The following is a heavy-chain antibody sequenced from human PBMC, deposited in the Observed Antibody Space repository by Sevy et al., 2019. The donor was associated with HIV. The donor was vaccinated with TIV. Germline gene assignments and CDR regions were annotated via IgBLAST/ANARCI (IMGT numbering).Heavy chain of an antibody. J-gene: IGHJ6*02. Sequence: SETLSLTCTVSGGSISSYYWSWIRQPPGKGLEWIGYIYYSGSTNYNPSLKSRVTISVDTSKNQFSLKLSSLTAADAASYYCARGEYYDFWSGYSYYYYYGMDVWGQGTTVTGSS. V-gene: IGHV4-59*01. CDR3: ARGEYYDFWSGYSYYYYYGMDV. CDR2: IYYSGST. CDR1: GGSISSYY. D-gene: IGHD3-3*01.